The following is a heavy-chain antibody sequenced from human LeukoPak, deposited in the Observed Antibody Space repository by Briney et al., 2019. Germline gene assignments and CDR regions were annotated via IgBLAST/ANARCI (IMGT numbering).Heavy chain of an antibody. D-gene: IGHD6-19*01. J-gene: IGHJ6*02. CDR2: IYYPEST. V-gene: IGHV4-39*01. CDR3: VRHVSSGWDYYNGLDV. CDR1: GGSIGSSGFY. Sequence: SETLSLTCKVCGGSIGSSGFYWGWIRQPPGKGLEWIGSIYYPESTHYNPSLESRVTISVDTSKYQVSLTLSSVTATDTAVYYCVRHVSSGWDYYNGLDVWGQGTTVTVSS.